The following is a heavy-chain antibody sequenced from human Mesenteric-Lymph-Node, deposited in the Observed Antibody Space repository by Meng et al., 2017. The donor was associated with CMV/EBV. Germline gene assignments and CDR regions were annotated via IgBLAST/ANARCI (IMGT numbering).Heavy chain of an antibody. Sequence: ASVKVSCKASGYTFTGYYMHWVRQAPGQGLEWMGWINPNSGGTNYAQKFQGRVTMTRDTSISTAYMELSSLRSEDTAVYYCARGSGSYYGYYGMDVWGQGTTVTVSS. V-gene: IGHV1-2*02. CDR1: GYTFTGYY. D-gene: IGHD1-26*01. J-gene: IGHJ6*02. CDR2: INPNSGGT. CDR3: ARGSGSYYGYYGMDV.